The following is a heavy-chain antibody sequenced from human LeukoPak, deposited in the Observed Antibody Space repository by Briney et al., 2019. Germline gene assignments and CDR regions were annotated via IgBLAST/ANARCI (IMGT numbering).Heavy chain of an antibody. D-gene: IGHD3-3*01. Sequence: SQTLSLTCAVSGGSISSGDYYWSWIRQPPGKGLEWIGYIYYSGSTYYNPSLKSRVTISVDTSKNQFSLKLSSVTAADTAVYYCARANYDFWSGYPDYWGQGTLVTVSS. J-gene: IGHJ4*02. V-gene: IGHV4-30-4*08. CDR1: GGSISSGDYY. CDR2: IYYSGST. CDR3: ARANYDFWSGYPDY.